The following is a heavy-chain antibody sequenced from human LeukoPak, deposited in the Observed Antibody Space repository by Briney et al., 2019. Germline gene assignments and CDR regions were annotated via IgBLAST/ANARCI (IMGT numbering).Heavy chain of an antibody. CDR1: GFTFSGSW. Sequence: GGSLRLSCAASGFTFSGSWMSWVRQAPGKGLEWVASINRDESAIFYLASVKGRFTISRDNARNLLFLQMNTLRAEDTAVYYCAKDQRFAISNYDYWGQGTLVTVSS. J-gene: IGHJ4*02. V-gene: IGHV3-7*01. D-gene: IGHD2/OR15-2a*01. CDR2: INRDESAI. CDR3: AKDQRFAISNYDY.